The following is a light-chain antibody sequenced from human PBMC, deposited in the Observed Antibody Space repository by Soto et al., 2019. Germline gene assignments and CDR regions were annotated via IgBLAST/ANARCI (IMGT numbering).Light chain of an antibody. CDR1: SSDVGGYNY. J-gene: IGLJ1*01. Sequence: QSVLTQPASVSGSPGRSITISCTGTSSDVGGYNYVSWYQHHPGKAPKLIIYDVTNRPSGVSNPFSGSKSGNTASLTISGLQPEDEADYYCSSYTTSNTRQIVFGTGTKVT. V-gene: IGLV2-14*03. CDR2: DVT. CDR3: SSYTTSNTRQIV.